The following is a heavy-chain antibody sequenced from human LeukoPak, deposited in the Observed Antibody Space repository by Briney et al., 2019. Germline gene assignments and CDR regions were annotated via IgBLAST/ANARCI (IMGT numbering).Heavy chain of an antibody. CDR1: GHTFTAYY. V-gene: IGHV1-2*02. Sequence: ASVTVSFMASGHTFTAYYMHWVRQAPGQGVEWMGWIHPNSGGTNYAQRFQGRVTMTSDTSISTAYMELSRLRSDDTAVYYCARDGDYGSGSYYRGFFDYWGQGTQVTVSS. J-gene: IGHJ4*02. CDR3: ARDGDYGSGSYYRGFFDY. D-gene: IGHD3-10*01. CDR2: IHPNSGGT.